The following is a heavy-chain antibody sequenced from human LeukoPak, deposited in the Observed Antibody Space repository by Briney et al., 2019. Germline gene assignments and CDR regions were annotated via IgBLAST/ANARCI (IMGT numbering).Heavy chain of an antibody. Sequence: GGSLTLSCAASGFTFSAYGMSWFRQAPGKGLEWVSAITYSSGNTCYADSVKGRFTISRDNSKNTLYLQMNSLRAEDTALYYCAKDGTGCGGDCYSDYWGQGTLVTVSS. V-gene: IGHV3-23*01. D-gene: IGHD2-21*02. J-gene: IGHJ4*02. CDR1: GFTFSAYG. CDR2: ITYSSGNT. CDR3: AKDGTGCGGDCYSDY.